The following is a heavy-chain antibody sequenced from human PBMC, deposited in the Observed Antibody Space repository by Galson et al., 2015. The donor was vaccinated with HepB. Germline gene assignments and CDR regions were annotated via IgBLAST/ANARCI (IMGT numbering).Heavy chain of an antibody. CDR2: IKYDGNNK. Sequence: LRLSCAVSGFTLSSSGMHWVRQAPGKGLEWVAVIKYDGNNKYYADSVKGRFTISSDSSKNTLYLQMNSLRGEDTAVYYCVRDLGRVTAIPFHWGQGTLVTVSS. CDR3: VRDLGRVTAIPFH. V-gene: IGHV3-33*01. J-gene: IGHJ4*02. D-gene: IGHD2-21*02. CDR1: GFTLSSSG.